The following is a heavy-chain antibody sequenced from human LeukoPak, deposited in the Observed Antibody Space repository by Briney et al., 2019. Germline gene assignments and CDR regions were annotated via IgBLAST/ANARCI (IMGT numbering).Heavy chain of an antibody. CDR1: GFSVSSNY. CDR3: ARAPRHCGGDCYLY. J-gene: IGHJ4*02. Sequence: GGSLRLSCAASGFSVSSNYMSWARQAPGKGLEWVSVIYSADSAYYADSVKGRFTISRDNSKNTLYLQMNSLRAEDTAVYYCARAPRHCGGDCYLYWGQGTLVTVSS. V-gene: IGHV3-53*01. CDR2: IYSADSA. D-gene: IGHD2-21*02.